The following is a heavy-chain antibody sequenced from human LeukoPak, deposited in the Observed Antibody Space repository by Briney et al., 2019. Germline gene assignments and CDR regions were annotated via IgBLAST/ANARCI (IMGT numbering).Heavy chain of an antibody. Sequence: GGSLRLSCAASGFSFRGYGMHWVREAPGRGLEGGAVISYDGNNKYYADSLKGRFIISRDNSKNPLYLQINSLTAEDTAVHYCARSGISTWFAPWGQGTLVTVSS. J-gene: IGHJ5*02. CDR1: GFSFRGYG. V-gene: IGHV3-30*03. CDR3: ARSGISTWFAP. CDR2: ISYDGNNK. D-gene: IGHD3-3*01.